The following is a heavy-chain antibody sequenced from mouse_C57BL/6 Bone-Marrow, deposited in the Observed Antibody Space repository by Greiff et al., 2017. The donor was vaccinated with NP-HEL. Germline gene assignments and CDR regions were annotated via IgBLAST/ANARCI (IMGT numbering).Heavy chain of an antibody. CDR3: ARRQLRLQDCFDN. J-gene: IGHJ2*01. D-gene: IGHD3-2*02. CDR2: IFPGSGST. CDR1: GYTFTDYY. V-gene: IGHV1-75*01. Sequence: LEESGPELVKPGASVKISCKASGYTFTDYYINWVKQRPGQGLEWIGWIFPGSGSTNYNEKFKSKATLTVDKSSSTAYMQLSSLTSEDSAVYYCARRQLRLQDCFDNGGQGTTLTVSS.